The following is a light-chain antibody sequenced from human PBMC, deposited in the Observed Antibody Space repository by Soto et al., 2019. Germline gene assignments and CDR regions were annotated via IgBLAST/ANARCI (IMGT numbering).Light chain of an antibody. CDR2: GAS. V-gene: IGKV3-20*01. CDR3: QQYDSSGT. Sequence: EIVLTQSPGTLSLSLGERATLSCRASQSVSNNYLACYQQKPGQAPRLLIYGASNRATSIPDRFRGSGSGTDFTLTISRLEPEDFAVYYCQQYDSSGTFGQGTKVDIK. CDR1: QSVSNNY. J-gene: IGKJ1*01.